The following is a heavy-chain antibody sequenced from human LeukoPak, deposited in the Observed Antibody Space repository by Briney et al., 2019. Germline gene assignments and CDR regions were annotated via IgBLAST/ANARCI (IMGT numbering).Heavy chain of an antibody. D-gene: IGHD6-13*01. CDR2: IYYSGST. Sequence: SETLSLTCTVSGGSISSGGYYWSWLRQHPGKGLEWIGYIYYSGSTYYNPSLKSRVTISVDTSKNQFSLKLSSVTAADTAVYYCARAAAGPEGYFDYWGQGTLVTVSS. CDR1: GGSISSGGYY. J-gene: IGHJ4*02. CDR3: ARAAAGPEGYFDY. V-gene: IGHV4-31*03.